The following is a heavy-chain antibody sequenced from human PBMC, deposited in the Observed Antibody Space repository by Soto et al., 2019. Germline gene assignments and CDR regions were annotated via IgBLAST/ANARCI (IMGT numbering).Heavy chain of an antibody. J-gene: IGHJ6*02. CDR2: INHSGSS. D-gene: IGHD3-3*01. CDR1: GGSFSGYY. Sequence: SETLSLTCAVYGGSFSGYYWSWIRQPPGKGLEWIGEINHSGSSNYNPSLKSRVTISVETSKNQFSLKLSSVTSADTAVYYCATRGVYDFWSGHADYYYYGMDVWGQGTTVTV. CDR3: ATRGVYDFWSGHADYYYYGMDV. V-gene: IGHV4-34*01.